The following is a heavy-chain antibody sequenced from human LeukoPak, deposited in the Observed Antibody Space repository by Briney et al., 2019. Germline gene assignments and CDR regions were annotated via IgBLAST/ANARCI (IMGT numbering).Heavy chain of an antibody. J-gene: IGHJ6*02. Sequence: SETLSLTCAVYGGSFSGHDWSWIRQPPGMGLEWIGEIKHSGSTTYTPSLKSRVTISVDTSKKQFSLKLTSVTAADPAVYYCARVVVVPTAIYYYYYGMDVWGRGTPVTVSS. CDR1: GGSFSGHD. D-gene: IGHD2-2*01. V-gene: IGHV4-34*01. CDR2: IKHSGST. CDR3: ARVVVVPTAIYYYYYGMDV.